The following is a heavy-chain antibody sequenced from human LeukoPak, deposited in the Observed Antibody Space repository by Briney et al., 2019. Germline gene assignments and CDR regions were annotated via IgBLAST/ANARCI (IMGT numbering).Heavy chain of an antibody. CDR3: ARPSYRNSWYYFDY. J-gene: IGHJ4*02. Sequence: GESLKISCKGSGYSFTSQWIGWVRQMPGKGLEWMGIIYPGDSDTRYSPSFQGQVTISADKSISTVYLQWSSPKASDTAVYYCARPSYRNSWYYFDYWGQGTLVTVSS. V-gene: IGHV5-51*01. D-gene: IGHD6-13*01. CDR1: GYSFTSQW. CDR2: IYPGDSDT.